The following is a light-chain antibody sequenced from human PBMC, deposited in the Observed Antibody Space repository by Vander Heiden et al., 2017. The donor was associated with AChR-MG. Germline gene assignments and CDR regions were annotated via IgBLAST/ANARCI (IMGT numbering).Light chain of an antibody. J-gene: IGLJ2*01. CDR2: EDN. Sequence: SYELTQPPPVSVSPGQTASVTRTGDKMGYKNICWYQQKPGQSPGLGIYEDNKRPSGIPERFSGSYSGNTASLTISGTQAMDEADDYCQEWDSTIHMLFGGGTKLTVL. CDR1: KMGYKN. V-gene: IGLV3-1*01. CDR3: QEWDSTIHML.